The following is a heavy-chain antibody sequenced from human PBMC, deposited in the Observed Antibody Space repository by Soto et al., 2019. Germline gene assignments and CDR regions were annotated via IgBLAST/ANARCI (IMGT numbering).Heavy chain of an antibody. Sequence: QVQLVQSGAEVKKPGSSVKVSCKASGGAFSSYAISWVRQAPGQRLEWMGGIIPIFGTANYAQKFQGRVTITADESTSTAYMELSSLSSADTSVYYCARESRYCSGGSCYSLPGIDYWGQGTLVTVSS. CDR2: IIPIFGTA. V-gene: IGHV1-69*12. J-gene: IGHJ4*02. CDR3: ARESRYCSGGSCYSLPGIDY. D-gene: IGHD2-15*01. CDR1: GGAFSSYA.